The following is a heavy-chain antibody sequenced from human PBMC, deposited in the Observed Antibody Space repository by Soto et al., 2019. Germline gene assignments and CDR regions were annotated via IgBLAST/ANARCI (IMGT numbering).Heavy chain of an antibody. D-gene: IGHD6-19*01. CDR2: ISGSGTSA. CDR3: AKGHANGWYGALDY. V-gene: IGHV3-23*01. J-gene: IGHJ4*02. CDR1: GFTFGIYV. Sequence: TGGSLRLSCAASGFTFGIYVMGWVRQAPGKGLEWVSTISGSGTSAYYADSVKGRFTFSRDNSKSMVYLQMDSLRAEDTAIYYCAKGHANGWYGALDYWGRGSLVTVSS.